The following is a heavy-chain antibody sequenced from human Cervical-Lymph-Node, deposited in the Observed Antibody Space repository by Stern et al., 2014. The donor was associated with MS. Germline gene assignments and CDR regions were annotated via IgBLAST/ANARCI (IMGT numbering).Heavy chain of an antibody. CDR3: ARDPPEILPSLKGDDS. Sequence: QVQLVQSGAEVKKPGSSVKVSCKASGGNLDNYGISWVRQAPGEGLEWVGGIIPLFVTAKYSQKFQGRITITADKSTSTVYMQMSNLTSEDTAIYFCARDPPEILPSLKGDDSWGQGTLVTVSS. J-gene: IGHJ4*02. V-gene: IGHV1-69*06. CDR1: GGNLDNYG. CDR2: IIPLFVTA. D-gene: IGHD2/OR15-2a*01.